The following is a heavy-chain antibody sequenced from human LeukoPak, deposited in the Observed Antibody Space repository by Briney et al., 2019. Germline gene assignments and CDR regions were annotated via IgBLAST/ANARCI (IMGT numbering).Heavy chain of an antibody. J-gene: IGHJ4*02. CDR1: GFTFSSYA. V-gene: IGHV3-23*01. Sequence: AGGSLRLSCAASGFTFSSYAMSWVRQAPGMGLDWVSSISGGGGTTYYADSVKGRFTISRDTSTLYLQMNSLRAEDTAVYYCAKPELPNNAINYYFDYWGRGTLVTVSS. CDR2: ISGGGGTT. D-gene: IGHD2-21*01. CDR3: AKPELPNNAINYYFDY.